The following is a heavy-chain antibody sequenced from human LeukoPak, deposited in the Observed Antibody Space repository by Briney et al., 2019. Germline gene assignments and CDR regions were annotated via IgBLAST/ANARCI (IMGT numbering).Heavy chain of an antibody. D-gene: IGHD3-22*01. CDR3: ARDGDSSGYSLFDY. V-gene: IGHV3-30-3*01. CDR1: GFTFRSYA. Sequence: GGSLRLSCAASGFTFRSYAMQWVRQAPGKGLEWVAVISYDGSNKYYADSVKGRFTSSRDNSKNTLYLQMNSLRAEDTAVYYCARDGDSSGYSLFDYWGQGTLVTVSS. CDR2: ISYDGSNK. J-gene: IGHJ4*02.